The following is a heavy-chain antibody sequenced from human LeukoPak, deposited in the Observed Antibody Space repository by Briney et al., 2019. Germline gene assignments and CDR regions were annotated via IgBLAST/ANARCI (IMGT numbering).Heavy chain of an antibody. CDR2: TYYRSKWYN. D-gene: IGHD2-2*01. CDR3: ARDQGVPAPGYYYYYGMDV. V-gene: IGHV6-1*01. Sequence: SQTLSLTCAISVDSVSSNSAAWNWIRQSPSRGLEWLGRTYYRSKWYNDYAVSVKSRITINPDTSKNQFSLQLNSVTPEDTAVYYCARDQGVPAPGYYYYYGMDVWGQGTTVTVSS. CDR1: VDSVSSNSAA. J-gene: IGHJ6*02.